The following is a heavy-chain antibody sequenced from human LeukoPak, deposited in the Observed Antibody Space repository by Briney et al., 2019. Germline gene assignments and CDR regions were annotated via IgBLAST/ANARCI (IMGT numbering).Heavy chain of an antibody. J-gene: IGHJ4*02. CDR3: ANGHRSSLSY. Sequence: GGSLRLSCAASEFSFSTNWMNWVRLAPGQGLEWVASINKDGSVKYYVDSVKGRFTISRDNARSSLFLQMYSLRTEDTGVYFCANGHRSSLSYWGRGTLVTVSS. CDR2: INKDGSVK. V-gene: IGHV3-7*01. CDR1: EFSFSTNW. D-gene: IGHD2-15*01.